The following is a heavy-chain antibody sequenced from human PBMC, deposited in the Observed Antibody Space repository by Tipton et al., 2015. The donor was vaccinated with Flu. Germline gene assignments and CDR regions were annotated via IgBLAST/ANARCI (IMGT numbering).Heavy chain of an antibody. CDR1: GFTFGSYG. Sequence: GSLRLSCATSGFTFGSYGFHWVRQAPGKGLEWVAFIEYDGSQKRYADSVRGRSSISRDNSKNTLFLQMNSLRLEDTAIYYCVRILQSYYFDYWGQGTLAIVSS. V-gene: IGHV3-30*02. CDR2: IEYDGSQK. J-gene: IGHJ4*02. CDR3: VRILQSYYFDY. D-gene: IGHD4-11*01.